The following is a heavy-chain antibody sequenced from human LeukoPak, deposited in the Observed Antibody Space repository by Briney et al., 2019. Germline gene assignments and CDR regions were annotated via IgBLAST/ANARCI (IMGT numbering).Heavy chain of an antibody. Sequence: GASVKVSCKTAGYTFNSYGISWVRQAPGQGLEWMGWITVNNGNTNYAQKFQGRVTMTTDTSTSTAYMELRSLRSDDTAVYYCARAQIAARGDYWGQGTLVTVSS. D-gene: IGHD6-6*01. J-gene: IGHJ4*02. CDR3: ARAQIAARGDY. CDR2: ITVNNGNT. CDR1: GYTFNSYG. V-gene: IGHV1-18*01.